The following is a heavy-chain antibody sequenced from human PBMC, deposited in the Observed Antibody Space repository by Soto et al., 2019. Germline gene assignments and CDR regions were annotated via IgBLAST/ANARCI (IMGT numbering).Heavy chain of an antibody. J-gene: IGHJ4*02. Sequence: PSETLSLTCTVSGGSIGSGGYYWSWIRQHPGKGLEWIGYIYNSGSTYYNPSLKSRVTISVDTSKNQFSLKLNSMTAADTALFFCARHDNMTLGSQYLDSWGPGTLVTVSS. CDR2: IYNSGST. D-gene: IGHD1-1*01. CDR1: GGSIGSGGYY. V-gene: IGHV4-31*03. CDR3: ARHDNMTLGSQYLDS.